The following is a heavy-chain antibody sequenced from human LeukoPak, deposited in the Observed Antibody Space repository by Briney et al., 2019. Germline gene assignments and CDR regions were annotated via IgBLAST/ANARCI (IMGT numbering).Heavy chain of an antibody. CDR3: AYWTQR. CDR1: GDSISSNDAA. CDR2: TYYRSKWSS. V-gene: IGHV6-1*01. J-gene: IGHJ4*02. D-gene: IGHD3/OR15-3a*01. Sequence: SQTLSLTCAISGDSISSNDAAWYWLRQSPSRGLEWLGRTYYRSKWSSDYAASVKSRIAINSDTSRNQISLQLNSVTPEDTAVYYCAYWTQRWGPGILVTVSS.